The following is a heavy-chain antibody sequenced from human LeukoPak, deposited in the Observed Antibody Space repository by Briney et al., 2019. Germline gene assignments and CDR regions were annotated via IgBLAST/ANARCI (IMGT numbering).Heavy chain of an antibody. CDR2: INHSGST. V-gene: IGHV4-34*01. Sequence: SETLSLTCAVYGGSLSGYYWSWIRQPPGKGLEWIGEINHSGSTNYNPSLKSRVTISVDTSKNQFSLKLSSVTAADTAVYYCARGPYGDHLDYWGQGTLVTVSS. J-gene: IGHJ4*02. CDR1: GGSLSGYY. CDR3: ARGPYGDHLDY. D-gene: IGHD4-17*01.